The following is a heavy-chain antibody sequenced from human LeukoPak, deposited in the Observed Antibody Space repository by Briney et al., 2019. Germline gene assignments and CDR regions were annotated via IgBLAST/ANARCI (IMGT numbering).Heavy chain of an antibody. CDR1: GFTFSSYA. CDR2: ISSSGSAI. Sequence: GGSLRLSCAASGFTFSSYAMSWVRQAPGKGLEWVSYISSSGSAIYYADSVKGRFTISRDNAKNSLYLQMNSLRAEDTAVYYCAREVAGSSSTPDLNYYYYYMDVWGKGTTVTVSS. J-gene: IGHJ6*03. CDR3: AREVAGSSSTPDLNYYYYYMDV. D-gene: IGHD6-6*01. V-gene: IGHV3-48*04.